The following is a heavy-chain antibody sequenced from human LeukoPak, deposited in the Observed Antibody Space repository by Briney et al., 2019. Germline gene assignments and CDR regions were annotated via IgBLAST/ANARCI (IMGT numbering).Heavy chain of an antibody. D-gene: IGHD1-26*01. CDR2: ISYDGSNK. CDR1: GFTFSSYA. Sequence: GRSLRLSCAASGFTFSSYAMHWVRQAPGKGLEWVAVISYDGSNKYYADSVKGRFTISRDNSKNTLYLQMNSLRAEDTAVYYCARGGLVGATGPIDYWGQGTLVTVSS. J-gene: IGHJ4*02. CDR3: ARGGLVGATGPIDY. V-gene: IGHV3-30-3*01.